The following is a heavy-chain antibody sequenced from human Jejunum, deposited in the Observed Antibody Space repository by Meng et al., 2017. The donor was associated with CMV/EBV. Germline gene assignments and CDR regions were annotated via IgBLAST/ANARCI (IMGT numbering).Heavy chain of an antibody. J-gene: IGHJ4*02. CDR3: AREASSSSGPVGGDY. Sequence: GFTVSKNYMTWVRQAPGKGLEWVSGIYPGGTTYYADSVKGRFTISRDNSKNTLYLQMNSLRAEDTAVYYCAREASSSSGPVGGDYWGQGTLVTVSS. CDR2: IYPGGTT. D-gene: IGHD6-6*01. CDR1: GFTVSKNY. V-gene: IGHV3-66*02.